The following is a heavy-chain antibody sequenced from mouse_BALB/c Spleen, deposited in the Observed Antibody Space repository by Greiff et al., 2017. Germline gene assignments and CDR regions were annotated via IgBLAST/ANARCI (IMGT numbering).Heavy chain of an antibody. J-gene: IGHJ1*01. Sequence: EVQLQQSGAELVRPGASVKLSCTASGFNIKDYYMHWVKQRPEQGLEWIGWIDPENGDTEYAPKFQGKATITADTSSNTAYLQLSSLTSEDTAVYYCARSDGSGYWYFDVWGAGTTVTVSS. CDR3: ARSDGSGYWYFDV. V-gene: IGHV14-1*01. CDR1: GFNIKDYY. D-gene: IGHD2-3*01. CDR2: IDPENGDT.